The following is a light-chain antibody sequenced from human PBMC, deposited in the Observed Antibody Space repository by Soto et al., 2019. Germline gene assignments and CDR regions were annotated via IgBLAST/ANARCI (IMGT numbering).Light chain of an antibody. CDR2: DNN. V-gene: IGLV1-51*01. J-gene: IGLJ2*01. CDR1: SSNIGNNY. Sequence: QAVLTQPPSVSAAPGQKVTISCSGSSSNIGNNYVSWYQHLPGTAPKLLIYDNNKRPSGIPDRFSGSKSGTSATLGITGLQTGDEADYYCGTWDTSLSAGVFGAVTKLTVL. CDR3: GTWDTSLSAGV.